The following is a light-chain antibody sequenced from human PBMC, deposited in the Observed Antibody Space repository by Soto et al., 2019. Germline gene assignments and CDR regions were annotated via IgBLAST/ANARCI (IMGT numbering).Light chain of an antibody. CDR1: SSDVGGYKL. Sequence: QPASVSGSPGQSITISCTGTSSDVGGYKLVSWYQQHPGKAPKLVIYEVTKRPSGVSNRCSGSKSGNTASLTISGLQAEDEGDYYCCSFAGSSTPVMFGGGTKLTVL. CDR2: EVT. J-gene: IGLJ3*02. V-gene: IGLV2-23*02. CDR3: CSFAGSSTPVM.